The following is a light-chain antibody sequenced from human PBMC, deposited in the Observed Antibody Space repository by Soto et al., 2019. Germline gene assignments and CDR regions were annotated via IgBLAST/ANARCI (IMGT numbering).Light chain of an antibody. Sequence: DIVLTQSPGTLSVSPGERATLSCRASQTISSNYLAWYQQKPGQPPSPLIYGTSSRATGIPDRFSGSGSGTDYTLTISRLEPEDSAIYYCQQYVSWTFGQGTKVEIK. CDR1: QTISSNY. J-gene: IGKJ1*01. CDR2: GTS. V-gene: IGKV3-20*01. CDR3: QQYVSWT.